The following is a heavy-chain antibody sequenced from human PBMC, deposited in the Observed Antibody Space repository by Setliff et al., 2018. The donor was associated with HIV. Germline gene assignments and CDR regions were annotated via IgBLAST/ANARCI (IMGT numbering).Heavy chain of an antibody. CDR1: GFTFYNYA. Sequence: PGGSLRLSCAASGFTFYNYAMYWVRQAPGKGLEWVSGILGGENDPTYYENSVMGRFIISRDNSKNTLYLQMNSLRADDTAVYYCARDGPSYSSRSYGRHFDYWGQGTLVTVSS. CDR2: ILGGENDPT. CDR3: ARDGPSYSSRSYGRHFDY. D-gene: IGHD6-13*01. J-gene: IGHJ4*02. V-gene: IGHV3-23*01.